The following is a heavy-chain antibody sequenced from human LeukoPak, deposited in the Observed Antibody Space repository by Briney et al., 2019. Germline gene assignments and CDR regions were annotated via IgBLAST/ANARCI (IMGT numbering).Heavy chain of an antibody. CDR1: GYTFTNYY. Sequence: ASVKVSCKASGYTFTNYYMHWVRQAPGQGLEWMGIINPSGGSTNYAQKFQGRVTMTRDTSTSTVYTELSSLRSEDTAVYYCAREHSGYDSWGQGTLLTVSS. CDR3: AREHSGYDS. CDR2: INPSGGST. D-gene: IGHD5-12*01. V-gene: IGHV1-46*01. J-gene: IGHJ5*02.